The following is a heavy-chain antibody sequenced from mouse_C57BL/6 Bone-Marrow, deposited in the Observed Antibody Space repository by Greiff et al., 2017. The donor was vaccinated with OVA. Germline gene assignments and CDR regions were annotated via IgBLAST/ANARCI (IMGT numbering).Heavy chain of an antibody. J-gene: IGHJ2*01. CDR2: IHPNSGST. D-gene: IGHD1-1*01. CDR1: GYTFTSYW. V-gene: IGHV1-64*01. CDR3: AECSSYAGYCDY. Sequence: QVQLQQPGAELVKPGASVKLSCKASGYTFTSYWMHWVKQRPGQGLEWIGMIHPNSGSTNYNEKFKSKATLTVDKSSSTAYMQLSSLTSEDSAVYYCAECSSYAGYCDYWGQGTTLTVSS.